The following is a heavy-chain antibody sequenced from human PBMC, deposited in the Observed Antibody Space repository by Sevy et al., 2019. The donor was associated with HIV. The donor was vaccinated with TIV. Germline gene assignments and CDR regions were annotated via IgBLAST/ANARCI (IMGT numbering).Heavy chain of an antibody. J-gene: IGHJ6*02. CDR2: ISYDGSNK. V-gene: IGHV3-30-3*01. D-gene: IGHD2-15*01. CDR3: ARDIGEYCSGGSCYGGHYYGMDV. Sequence: GGSLRLSCAASGFTFSSYAMHWVRQAPGKGLEWVAVISYDGSNKYYADSVKGRFTISRDNSKKTLYLKMNSLRAEDTAVYYCARDIGEYCSGGSCYGGHYYGMDVWGQGTTVTVSS. CDR1: GFTFSSYA.